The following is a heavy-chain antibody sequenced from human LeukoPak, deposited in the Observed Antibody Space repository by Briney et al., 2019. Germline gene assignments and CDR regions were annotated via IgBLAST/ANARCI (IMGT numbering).Heavy chain of an antibody. CDR3: ARGSESSGWYDY. D-gene: IGHD6-19*01. CDR2: ISGDGGST. J-gene: IGHJ4*02. V-gene: IGHV3-43*02. Sequence: GGSLRLSCAAPGFMFHDYAIHWVRQAPGKGLEWVSLISGDGGSTFYADSVKGRFTISRDNSKNSLYLQMNSLRSDDTALYYCARGSESSGWYDYWGQGTLVTVSS. CDR1: GFMFHDYA.